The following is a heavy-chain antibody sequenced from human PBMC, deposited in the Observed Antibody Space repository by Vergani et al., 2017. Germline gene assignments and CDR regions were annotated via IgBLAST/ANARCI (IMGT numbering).Heavy chain of an antibody. CDR3: ARGFLRGPNWFDP. CDR1: GGTFSSYT. CDR2: IIPILGIA. J-gene: IGHJ5*02. Sequence: QVQLVQSGAEVKKPGSSVKVSCKASGGTFSSYTISWVRQAPGQGLEWMGRIIPILGIANYAQKFQGRVTITADKSTSTAYMELSSLRSEDTAVYYCARGFLRGPNWFDPWGQGTLVTVSS. V-gene: IGHV1-69*02. D-gene: IGHD4-17*01.